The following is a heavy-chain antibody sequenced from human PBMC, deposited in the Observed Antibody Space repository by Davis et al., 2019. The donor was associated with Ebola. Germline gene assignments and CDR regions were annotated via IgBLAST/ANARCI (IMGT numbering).Heavy chain of an antibody. Sequence: GESLKISCAASGFTFSSYWMHWVRQAPGKGLVWVSRINSDGSSTSYADSVKGRFTISRDNAKNSLYLQLDSLRAEDTAVYYCARESSQQLDSLYFDCWGQGTLVTVSS. CDR2: INSDGSST. J-gene: IGHJ4*02. V-gene: IGHV3-74*01. CDR1: GFTFSSYW. D-gene: IGHD6-13*01. CDR3: ARESSQQLDSLYFDC.